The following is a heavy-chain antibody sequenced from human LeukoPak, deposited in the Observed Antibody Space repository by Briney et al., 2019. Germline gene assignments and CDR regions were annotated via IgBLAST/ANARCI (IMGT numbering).Heavy chain of an antibody. CDR1: GGSFSGYY. D-gene: IGHD2-15*01. Sequence: SETLSLTCAVYGGSFSGYYWSWIRQPPGKGLEWIGEINHSGSTNYNPSLKSRVTISVDTSKNQFSLKLSSVTAADTAVYYCALGYCSGGSCRRNFTDYWGQGTLVTVSS. CDR3: ALGYCSGGSCRRNFTDY. J-gene: IGHJ4*02. CDR2: INHSGST. V-gene: IGHV4-34*01.